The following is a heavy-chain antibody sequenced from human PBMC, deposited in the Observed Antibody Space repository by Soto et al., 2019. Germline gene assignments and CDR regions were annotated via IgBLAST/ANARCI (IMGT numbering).Heavy chain of an antibody. CDR2: ISAYNGNT. CDR1: GYTFTSYG. CDR3: ARDNGYESDY. D-gene: IGHD5-12*01. Sequence: QVQLVQSGAEVKKPGASVKVSCKASGYTFTSYGISWVRQAPGQGLEWMGWISAYNGNTNYAQKLQGRVNMTTDTSTSTAYMELRSQRYDDKVVYYYARDNGYESDYWGEGTLVTVSS. V-gene: IGHV1-18*01. J-gene: IGHJ4*02.